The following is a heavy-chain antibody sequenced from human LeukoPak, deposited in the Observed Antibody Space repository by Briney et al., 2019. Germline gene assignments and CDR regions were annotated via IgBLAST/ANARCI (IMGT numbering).Heavy chain of an antibody. D-gene: IGHD2-2*01. CDR2: IYYSGST. J-gene: IGHJ6*02. CDR1: GGSISSYY. CDR3: ARVDCSSTSCHRNYYYYYGMDV. V-gene: IGHV4-59*01. Sequence: SETLSLTCTVSGGSISSYYWSWIRQPPGKGLEWIGYIYYSGSTNYDPSLKSRVTISVDTSKNQFSLKLSSVTAADTAVYYCARVDCSSTSCHRNYYYYYGMDVWGQGTTVTVSS.